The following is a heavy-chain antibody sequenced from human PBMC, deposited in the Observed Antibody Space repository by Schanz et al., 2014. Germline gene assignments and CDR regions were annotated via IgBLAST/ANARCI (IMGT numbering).Heavy chain of an antibody. CDR3: ARDTTWRLDL. V-gene: IGHV4-61*02. Sequence: QVQLQESGPGLVKPSQTLSLTCTVSGGSNRSGTYYWSWIRQPAGKALEWVGRVFPNGITNYNPSLKSRVPLSLDPSKNQFSLTLTSLAAADTAVYYCARDTTWRLDLWGRGTLVTVSS. D-gene: IGHD1-1*01. CDR2: VFPNGIT. J-gene: IGHJ2*01. CDR1: GGSNRSGTYY.